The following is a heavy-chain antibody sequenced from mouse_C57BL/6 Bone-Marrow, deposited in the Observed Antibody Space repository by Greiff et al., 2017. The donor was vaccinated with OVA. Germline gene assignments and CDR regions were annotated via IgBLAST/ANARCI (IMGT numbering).Heavy chain of an antibody. CDR1: GYAFSSSW. J-gene: IGHJ4*01. Sequence: QVQLQQSGPELVKPGASVKISCKASGYAFSSSWMNWVKQRPGKGLEWIGRIYPGDGDTNYHGKFKGKATLTADKSSSPAYMQLSSLTSEDSAVYFCARERRNGSSSYYYAMDYWGQGTSVTVSS. D-gene: IGHD1-1*01. CDR3: ARERRNGSSSYYYAMDY. CDR2: IYPGDGDT. V-gene: IGHV1-82*01.